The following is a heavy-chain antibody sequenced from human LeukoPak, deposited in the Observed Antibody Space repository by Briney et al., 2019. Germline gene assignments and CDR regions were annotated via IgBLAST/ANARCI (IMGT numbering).Heavy chain of an antibody. CDR3: ARDRRGDIVVVVAADY. V-gene: IGHV3-30*04. D-gene: IGHD2-15*01. Sequence: PGGSLRLSCAASGFTFSSYAMHWVRQAPGKGLEWVAVISYDGSNKYYADSVKGRFTISRDNSKNTQYLQMNSLRAEDTAVYYCARDRRGDIVVVVAADYWGQGTLVTVSS. J-gene: IGHJ4*02. CDR1: GFTFSSYA. CDR2: ISYDGSNK.